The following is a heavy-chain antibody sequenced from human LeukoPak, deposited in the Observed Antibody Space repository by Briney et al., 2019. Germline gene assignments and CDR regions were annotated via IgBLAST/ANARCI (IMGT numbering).Heavy chain of an antibody. CDR3: ARAPPTYYYDSSGYYYAGDGSYFDY. D-gene: IGHD3-22*01. V-gene: IGHV4-39*07. CDR2: IYYSGST. J-gene: IGHJ4*02. Sequence: SETLSLTCTVSGGSISSSSYYWGWIRQPPGKGLEWIGSIYYSGSTYYNPSLKSRVTISVDTSKNQFSLKLSSVTAADTAVYYCARAPPTYYYDSSGYYYAGDGSYFDYWGQGTLVTVSS. CDR1: GGSISSSSYY.